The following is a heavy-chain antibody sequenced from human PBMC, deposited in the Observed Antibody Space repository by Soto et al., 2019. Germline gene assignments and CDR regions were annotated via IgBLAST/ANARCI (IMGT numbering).Heavy chain of an antibody. CDR1: GYTFTGYY. J-gene: IGHJ3*02. CDR3: ARSRVMITFGGVIADAFDI. D-gene: IGHD3-16*02. V-gene: IGHV1-2*04. CDR2: INPNSGGT. Sequence: QVQLVQSGAEVKKPGASVKVSCKASGYTFTGYYMHRVRQAPGQGLEWMGWINPNSGGTNYAQKFQGWVTMTRDTSISTAYMELSRLRSDDTAVYYCARSRVMITFGGVIADAFDIWGQGTMVTVSS.